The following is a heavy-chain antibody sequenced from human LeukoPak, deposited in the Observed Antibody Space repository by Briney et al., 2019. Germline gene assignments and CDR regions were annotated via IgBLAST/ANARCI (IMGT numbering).Heavy chain of an antibody. V-gene: IGHV4-39*01. CDR3: ASPSVGPKTYYYDSSGYLVDY. Sequence: SETLSLTCTVSGGSISSSSYYWGWIRQPPGKGLEWIGSIYYSGSTYYNPSLKNRVTISVDTSKNQFSLKLSSVTAADTAVYYCASPSVGPKTYYYDSSGYLVDYWGQGTLVTVSS. CDR2: IYYSGST. CDR1: GGSISSSSYY. J-gene: IGHJ4*02. D-gene: IGHD3-22*01.